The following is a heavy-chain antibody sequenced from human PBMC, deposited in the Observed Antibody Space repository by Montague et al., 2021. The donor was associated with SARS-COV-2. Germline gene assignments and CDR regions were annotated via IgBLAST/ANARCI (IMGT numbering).Heavy chain of an antibody. Sequence: CAISGDSVSSHSVAWSWNRQSPSRGLERLGRTYYRSKWYSDYAPSVRRRLTVNPDASRNEFSMELNYVTPEDTAVYYCVRYSGWFYFDFWGQGTLVTVSS. CDR1: GDSVSSHSVA. D-gene: IGHD6-19*01. J-gene: IGHJ4*02. CDR3: VRYSGWFYFDF. CDR2: TYYRSKWYS. V-gene: IGHV6-1*01.